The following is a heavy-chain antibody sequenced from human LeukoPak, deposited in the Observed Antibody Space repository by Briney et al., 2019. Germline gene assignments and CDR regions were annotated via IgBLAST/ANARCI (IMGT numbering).Heavy chain of an antibody. D-gene: IGHD4-17*01. V-gene: IGHV3-33*03. CDR2: IWAGGNNK. CDR3: VKETGPYGAFDV. Sequence: GGSLRLSCAASGFTFSRFGMHWVRQAPGEGLEWVLVIWAGGNNKYYADSVKGRFTISRDNSKNMLYLQMNSLRPEDTAMYYCVKETGPYGAFDVWGPGTMVTVSS. CDR1: GFTFSRFG. J-gene: IGHJ3*01.